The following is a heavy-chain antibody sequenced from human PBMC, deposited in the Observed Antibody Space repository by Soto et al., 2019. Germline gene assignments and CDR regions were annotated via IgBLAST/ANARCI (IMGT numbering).Heavy chain of an antibody. V-gene: IGHV2-26*01. CDR2: IFSNDEK. D-gene: IGHD4-17*01. Sequence: SGPTLVNPTETLTLTCTVSGFSLSNARMGVIWIRQPPGKALEWLAHIFSNDEKSYSTSLKSRLTISKDTSKSQVVLTMTNMDPVDKATYYCARIPTQDYGDQNYYYYYGMDVWGQGTTVTVSS. CDR1: GFSLSNARMG. J-gene: IGHJ6*02. CDR3: ARIPTQDYGDQNYYYYYGMDV.